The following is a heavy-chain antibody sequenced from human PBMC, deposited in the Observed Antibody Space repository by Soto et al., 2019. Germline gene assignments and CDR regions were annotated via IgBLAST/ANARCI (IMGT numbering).Heavy chain of an antibody. CDR1: GFTFSTYA. D-gene: IGHD6-19*01. CDR3: AMQWLLFKLTYYFDY. CDR2: ISYDGSNK. Sequence: QVQLVESGGGVVQPGRSLRLSCAASGFTFSTYAMHWVRQAPGKGLEWVAIISYDGSNKYYADSVKGRFTISRDNSKNTLYLQMNSLRTEDTAVYYCAMQWLLFKLTYYFDYWGQGTLVTVSS. J-gene: IGHJ4*02. V-gene: IGHV3-30-3*01.